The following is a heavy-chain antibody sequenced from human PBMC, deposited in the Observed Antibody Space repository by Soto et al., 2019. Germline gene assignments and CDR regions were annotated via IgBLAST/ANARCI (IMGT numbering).Heavy chain of an antibody. J-gene: IGHJ6*02. D-gene: IGHD3-16*01. CDR1: GGSISSGGYY. CDR3: ARAIGGRLSYYYGMDV. CDR2: IYYSGST. V-gene: IGHV4-31*03. Sequence: PSETLSLTCTVSGGSISSGGYYWSWIRQHPGKGLEWIGYIYYSGSTYYNPSLKSRVTISVDTSKNQFSLKLSSVTAADTAVYYCARAIGGRLSYYYGMDVWGQATTVTVSS.